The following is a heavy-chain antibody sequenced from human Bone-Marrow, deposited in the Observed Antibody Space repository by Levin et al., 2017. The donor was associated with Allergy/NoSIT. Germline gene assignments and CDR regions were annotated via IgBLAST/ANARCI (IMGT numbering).Heavy chain of an antibody. V-gene: IGHV4-38-2*02. CDR3: ARDASLPWFYS. Sequence: KSSETLSLTCTVSGYSLSSGSYWGWIRQPPGQRLEWIATIHHSGSTYYNPSLKSRVTISVDTSKNEFFLKLNSVTAADTAVYYCARDASLPWFYSWGQGVLVTVSS. J-gene: IGHJ5*01. CDR1: GYSLSSGSY. CDR2: IHHSGST.